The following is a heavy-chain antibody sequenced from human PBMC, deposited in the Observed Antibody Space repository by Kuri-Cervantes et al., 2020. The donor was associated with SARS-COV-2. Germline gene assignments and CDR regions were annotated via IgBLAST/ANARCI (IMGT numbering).Heavy chain of an antibody. CDR1: GYSFTSYW. CDR3: ARQSRGATATVTTDYYYYGMDV. D-gene: IGHD4-17*01. V-gene: IGHV5-51*01. CDR2: SYLGDSDT. J-gene: IGHJ6*02. Sequence: KVSCKGSGYSFTSYWIGWVRQMPGKGLEWMGISYLGDSDTIYSPSFQGQVTISADKSISTDYLQWSSLKASDTAMYYCARQSRGATATVTTDYYYYGMDVWGQGTTVTVSS.